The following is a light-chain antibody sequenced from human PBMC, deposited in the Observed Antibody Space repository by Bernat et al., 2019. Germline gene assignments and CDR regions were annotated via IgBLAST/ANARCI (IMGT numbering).Light chain of an antibody. V-gene: IGKV1D-12*01. CDR3: QLTSTVPLT. J-gene: IGKJ4*01. CDR2: PSS. CDR1: QGIGSS. Sequence: DIQMTQSPSSVSASVGDTVTITCRASQGIGSSLAWYQHKPGKAPNLLIFPSSTLRSGVPSRFSGSGSGADFTITISSLQPEDFATYYCQLTSTVPLTFGGGTKVEIK.